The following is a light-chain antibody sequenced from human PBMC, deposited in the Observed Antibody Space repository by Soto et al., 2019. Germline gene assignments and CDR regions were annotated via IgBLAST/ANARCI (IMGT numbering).Light chain of an antibody. CDR3: QQRSSSWT. V-gene: IGKV3-11*01. CDR1: QSVTSY. Sequence: EMVLTQSPATLSLSPGERATLSSSTSQSVTSYLAWYQQKPGQSPRLLIYDASNRATGIPARFSGSGSGTDFTLTINSLEPEDFAVYYCQQRSSSWTFGQGTKVEIK. CDR2: DAS. J-gene: IGKJ1*01.